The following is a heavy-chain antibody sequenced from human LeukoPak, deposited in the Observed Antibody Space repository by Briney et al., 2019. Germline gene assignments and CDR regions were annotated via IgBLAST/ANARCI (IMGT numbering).Heavy chain of an antibody. V-gene: IGHV4-59*01. D-gene: IGHD5-12*01. CDR3: SRGARLRLFDY. Sequence: SETLSLTCTVSGGSISSYYWSWIRQPPGKGLEWIAYISDTGTANYNPSLKSRVTISVDSSKNRFSLKVGSVTAADTAVYYCSRGARLRLFDYWGQGTLLTVSS. CDR1: GGSISSYY. CDR2: ISDTGTA. J-gene: IGHJ4*02.